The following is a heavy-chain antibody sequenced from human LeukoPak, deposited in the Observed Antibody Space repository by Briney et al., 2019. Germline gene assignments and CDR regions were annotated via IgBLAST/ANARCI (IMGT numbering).Heavy chain of an antibody. J-gene: IGHJ4*02. CDR2: IKEDGSEK. D-gene: IGHD6-19*01. V-gene: IGHV3-7*02. CDR3: AILVSSGWPLNY. CDR1: GVTFTSYC. Sequence: PGGSLRLSCAASGVTFTSYCMGWVRQAPGKGLEWVANIKEDGSEKYYVDSVKGRFTISRENAKKPLYLQMNSLRAEDTAVFYCAILVSSGWPLNYWGQGTLVTVSS.